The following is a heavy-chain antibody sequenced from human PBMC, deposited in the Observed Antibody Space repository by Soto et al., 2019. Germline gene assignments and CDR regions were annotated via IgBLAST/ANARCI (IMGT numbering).Heavy chain of an antibody. CDR3: ARDVVVVPAAISWFDP. CDR2: IIPIFGTA. V-gene: IGHV1-69*01. D-gene: IGHD2-2*02. Sequence: QVQLVQSGAEVKKPGSSVKVSCKASGGTFSSYAISWVRQAPGQGLEWMGGIIPIFGTANYAQKFQGRVTITADEFTSTAYMELSSLRSEDTAVYYCARDVVVVPAAISWFDPWGQGTLVTVSS. CDR1: GGTFSSYA. J-gene: IGHJ5*02.